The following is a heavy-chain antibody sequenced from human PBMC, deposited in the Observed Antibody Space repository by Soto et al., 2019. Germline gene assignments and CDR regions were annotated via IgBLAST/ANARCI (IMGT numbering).Heavy chain of an antibody. CDR3: AREFGIGGAAFDI. J-gene: IGHJ3*02. CDR1: GFTFSSYA. CDR2: ISYDGSNK. V-gene: IGHV3-30*14. Sequence: QVQLVESGGGVVQPGRSLRLSCAASGFTFSSYAMHWVRQAPGKGLEWVAVISYDGSNKYYADSVKGRFTISRDNSQNPLYLEMNRLGAEEKAVYYCAREFGIGGAAFDIRGQGTMVTVSS. D-gene: IGHD3-10*01.